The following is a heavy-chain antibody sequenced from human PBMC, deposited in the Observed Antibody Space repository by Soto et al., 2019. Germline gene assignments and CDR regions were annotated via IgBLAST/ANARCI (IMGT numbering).Heavy chain of an antibody. CDR1: GGSISSYY. J-gene: IGHJ6*01. D-gene: IGHD6-13*01. V-gene: IGHV4-59*01. CDR2: IYYSGST. CDR3: ARVKPRGAAAGTGYYYYGMDV. Sequence: SETLSLTCTVSGGSISSYYWSWIRQPPGKGLEWIGYIYYSGSTNYNPSLKSRVTISVDTSKNQFSLKLSSVTAEDTAVYYCARVKPRGAAAGTGYYYYGMDVWGQGTTVTVSS.